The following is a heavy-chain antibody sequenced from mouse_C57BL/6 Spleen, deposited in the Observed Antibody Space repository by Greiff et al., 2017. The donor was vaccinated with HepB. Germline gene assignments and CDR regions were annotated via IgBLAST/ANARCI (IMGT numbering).Heavy chain of an antibody. D-gene: IGHD2-5*01. CDR2: INPSNGGT. CDR3: AGDTYSKDAMDY. J-gene: IGHJ4*01. V-gene: IGHV1-53*01. Sequence: QVQLQQPGTELVKPGASVKMSCKASGYTFTSYWMHWVKQRPGQGLEWIGNINPSNGGTNYNEKFKSKATLTVDKSSSTAYMQLSSLTSEDSAVYYCAGDTYSKDAMDYWGQGTSVTVSS. CDR1: GYTFTSYW.